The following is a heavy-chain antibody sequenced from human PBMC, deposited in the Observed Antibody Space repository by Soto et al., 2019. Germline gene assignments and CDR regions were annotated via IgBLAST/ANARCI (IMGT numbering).Heavy chain of an antibody. V-gene: IGHV3-23*01. CDR1: GLTFSTYD. Sequence: EVQLLESGGGLVQPGGSLRLSCEASGLTFSTYDVSWVRQAPGRGLEWVSTINDRGTSTFYADSVKGRFTISRDNSKSTLYLQMRALRVDDTAVYYCALLSRIPSYGLTSPFEYWGQGTPFTVSS. J-gene: IGHJ4*02. CDR3: ALLSRIPSYGLTSPFEY. CDR2: INDRGTST. D-gene: IGHD5-18*01.